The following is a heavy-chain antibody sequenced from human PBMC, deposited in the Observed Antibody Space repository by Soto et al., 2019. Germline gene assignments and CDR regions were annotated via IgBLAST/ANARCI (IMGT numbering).Heavy chain of an antibody. Sequence: PGGSLRLSYATSVLNVNINYVTWVRQAPGKGLEWLSIIHGGGNKFYSDSVKGRFTISRDTSKNTVYLQMSSLTVDDTAVYYCASGPTLAARLGWNYFDPWGQGTLVTVSS. CDR1: VLNVNINY. J-gene: IGHJ5*02. V-gene: IGHV3-53*01. D-gene: IGHD6-6*01. CDR2: IHGGGNK. CDR3: ASGPTLAARLGWNYFDP.